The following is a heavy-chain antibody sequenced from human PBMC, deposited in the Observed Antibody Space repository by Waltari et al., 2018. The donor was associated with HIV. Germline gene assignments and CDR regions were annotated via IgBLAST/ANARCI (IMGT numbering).Heavy chain of an antibody. J-gene: IGHJ5*02. V-gene: IGHV3-30*18. D-gene: IGHD3-16*01. CDR1: RVDSIYYG. Sequence: QVHVSESGGGEVQPGRSLRLACVASRVDSIYYGLHWVRQAPGKGLQWVAFIAYDGTNKKYGDSVRGRFSFSRDKSRNTLYLQMKGLRPEDTAVYYCVKEAGHSRNYVLDTWDQGTLVTVSS. CDR3: VKEAGHSRNYVLDT. CDR2: IAYDGTNK.